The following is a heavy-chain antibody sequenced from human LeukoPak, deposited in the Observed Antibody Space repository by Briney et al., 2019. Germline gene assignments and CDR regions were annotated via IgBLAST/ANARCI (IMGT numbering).Heavy chain of an antibody. J-gene: IGHJ4*02. CDR3: ARDRVYSGYDDFDY. D-gene: IGHD5-12*01. V-gene: IGHV3-30*03. Sequence: GGSLRLSCAASGFTFSSYGMHWVRQAPGKGLEWVAVISYDGSNKYYADSVKGRFTISRDNSKNTLYLQMNSLRAEDTAVYYCARDRVYSGYDDFDYWGQGTLVTVSS. CDR2: ISYDGSNK. CDR1: GFTFSSYG.